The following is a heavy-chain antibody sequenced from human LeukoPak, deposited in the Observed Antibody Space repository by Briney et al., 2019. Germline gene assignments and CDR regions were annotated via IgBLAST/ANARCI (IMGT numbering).Heavy chain of an antibody. CDR1: GFTFSSYS. Sequence: GRSLRLSCAASGFTFSSYSMNWVRQAPGKGPEWVSSISSSSSYIYYADSVKGRFTISRDNAKNSLYLQMNSLRAEDTAVYYCARELHGSGWYRVNWFDPWGQGTLVTVSS. V-gene: IGHV3-21*01. J-gene: IGHJ5*02. D-gene: IGHD6-19*01. CDR2: ISSSSSYI. CDR3: ARELHGSGWYRVNWFDP.